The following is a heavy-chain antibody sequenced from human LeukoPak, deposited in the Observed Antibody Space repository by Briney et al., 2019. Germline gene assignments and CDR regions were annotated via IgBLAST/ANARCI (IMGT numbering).Heavy chain of an antibody. CDR1: DGSINYY. J-gene: IGHJ2*01. CDR3: ARGLPYCGGDCFYWYFDL. CDR2: IYYSGNT. D-gene: IGHD2-21*02. V-gene: IGHV4-59*01. Sequence: PSETLSLTCTVSDGSINYYWSWIRQPPGKGPEWIGYIYYSGNTNYNPSLKSRVTISLDTSKKQFSLKLSSVTAADTAVYYCARGLPYCGGDCFYWYFDLWGRGTLVTVSS.